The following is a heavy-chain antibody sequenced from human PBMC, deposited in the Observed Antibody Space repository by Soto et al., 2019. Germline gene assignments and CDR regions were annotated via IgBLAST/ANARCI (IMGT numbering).Heavy chain of an antibody. D-gene: IGHD6-19*01. CDR2: VYWSGST. CDR3: ARTSRPEEAVYHYHYVMDG. Sequence: PSETLSVTCIVSAGSISTYYWSSIRQPRGRALEWIGYVYWSGSTNYNPSLHSRDTISQDPSKNQYSLKLNSATAAATAVTSGARTSRPEEAVYHYHYVMDGWGQGTT. J-gene: IGHJ6*02. CDR1: AGSISTYY. V-gene: IGHV4-59*01.